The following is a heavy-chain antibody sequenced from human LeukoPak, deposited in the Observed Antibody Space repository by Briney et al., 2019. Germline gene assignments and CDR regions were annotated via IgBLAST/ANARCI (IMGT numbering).Heavy chain of an antibody. CDR1: GFTFSNAW. CDR3: ARTYYYGSGSGVWFDP. D-gene: IGHD3-10*01. CDR2: ISSSGSTI. J-gene: IGHJ5*02. V-gene: IGHV3-11*01. Sequence: GGSLRLSCAASGFTFSNAWMSWVRQAPGKGLEWVSYISSSGSTIYYADSVKGRFTISRDNAKNSLYLQMNSLRAEDTAVYYCARTYYYGSGSGVWFDPWGQGTLVTVSS.